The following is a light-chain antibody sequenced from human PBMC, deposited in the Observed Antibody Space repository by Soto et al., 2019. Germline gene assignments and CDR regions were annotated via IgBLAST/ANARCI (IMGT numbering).Light chain of an antibody. J-gene: IGKJ3*01. V-gene: IGKV1-5*03. CDR2: KAS. CDR3: QQYNSRPFT. Sequence: DIQMTQSPSTLSASVGDRVTITCRASQSISSWVAWYQQKPGKAPKLLIYKASSLKSGVPSRFSGSESGTEFTLTISSLQPDDFATYYYQQYNSRPFTFGHGTKVDIK. CDR1: QSISSW.